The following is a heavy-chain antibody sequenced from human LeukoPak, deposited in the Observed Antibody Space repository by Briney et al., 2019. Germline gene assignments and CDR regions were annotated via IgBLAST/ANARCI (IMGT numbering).Heavy chain of an antibody. Sequence: GESLKISCKGSGYSFTSYWIGWVRQMPGKGLEWMGIIYPGDSDTRYSPSFQGQVTISADKSISTAYLQWSSLKASDTAMYYCARRCYYDSSGYYCPFDYWGQGTLVTVSS. D-gene: IGHD3-22*01. J-gene: IGHJ4*02. V-gene: IGHV5-51*01. CDR2: IYPGDSDT. CDR1: GYSFTSYW. CDR3: ARRCYYDSSGYYCPFDY.